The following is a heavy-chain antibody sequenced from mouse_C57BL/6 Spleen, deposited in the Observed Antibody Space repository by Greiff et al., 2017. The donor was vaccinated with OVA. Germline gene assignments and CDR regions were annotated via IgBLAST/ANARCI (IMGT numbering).Heavy chain of an antibody. CDR2: IHPNSGST. J-gene: IGHJ4*01. Sequence: VQLQQPGAELVKPGASVKLSCKASGYTFTSYWMHWVKQRPGQGLEWIGMIHPNSGSTNYNEKFKSKATLTVDKSSSTAYMQLSSLTSEDSAVYYCARSGDYYGSFYAMDYWGQGTSVTVSS. D-gene: IGHD1-1*01. CDR3: ARSGDYYGSFYAMDY. CDR1: GYTFTSYW. V-gene: IGHV1-64*01.